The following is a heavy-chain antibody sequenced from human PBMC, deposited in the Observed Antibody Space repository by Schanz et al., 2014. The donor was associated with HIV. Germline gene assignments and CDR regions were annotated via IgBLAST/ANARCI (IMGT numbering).Heavy chain of an antibody. CDR1: GFTFDDYA. D-gene: IGHD3-10*01. CDR3: ARENPLYYYLHGGPFDI. V-gene: IGHV3-33*08. Sequence: QMQLVESGGGVVQPGGSLRLSCAASGFTFDDYAMHWVRQAPGKGLEWVAVIWYDGTDKYYAGSVKGRFTISRDNSQNTMYLQMNRLRAEDTAVYYCARENPLYYYLHGGPFDIWGQGTMVTVSS. CDR2: IWYDGTDK. J-gene: IGHJ3*02.